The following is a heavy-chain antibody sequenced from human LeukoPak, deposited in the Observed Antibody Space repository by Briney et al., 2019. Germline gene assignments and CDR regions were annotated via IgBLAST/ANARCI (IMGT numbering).Heavy chain of an antibody. V-gene: IGHV3-30*02. D-gene: IGHD6-25*01. CDR1: GFTFSSYG. CDR2: IWYDGSNK. Sequence: SGGSLRLSCAASGFTFSSYGMHWVRQAPGKGLEWVAVIWYDGSNKQYADAVKGRFTISRDNSNNTLYLQMDSLRVEDTAVYYCAKAASNWFDPWGQGTLVTVSS. CDR3: AKAASNWFDP. J-gene: IGHJ5*02.